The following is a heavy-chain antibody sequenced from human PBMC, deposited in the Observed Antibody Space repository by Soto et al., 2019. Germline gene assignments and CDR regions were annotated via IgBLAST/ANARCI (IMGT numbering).Heavy chain of an antibody. D-gene: IGHD2-15*01. CDR1: GGTFSSYA. J-gene: IGHJ3*02. CDR2: IIPIFGTA. V-gene: IGHV1-69*13. Sequence: SVKVSCKASGGTFSSYAISWVRQAPGQGLEWMGGIIPIFGTANYAQKFQGRVTITADESTSTAYMELSSLRSEDTAVYYCARRLGYCSGGSCYSATFFDIWGQGTMVTVSS. CDR3: ARRLGYCSGGSCYSATFFDI.